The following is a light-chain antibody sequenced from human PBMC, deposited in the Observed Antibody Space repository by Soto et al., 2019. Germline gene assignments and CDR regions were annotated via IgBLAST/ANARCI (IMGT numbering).Light chain of an antibody. CDR2: LGS. CDR3: LQALQTPLT. V-gene: IGKV2-28*01. J-gene: IGKJ4*01. Sequence: DVVMTQSPLSLPVTPGEPASISCRSSQSLLHSDGYNHLNWFLQRLGESQQVLIYLGSTRASGVPDRFSGSGSGTDFTLKISRGEAEDVVVYDCLQALQTPLTFGGGTKVEIK. CDR1: QSLLHSDGYNH.